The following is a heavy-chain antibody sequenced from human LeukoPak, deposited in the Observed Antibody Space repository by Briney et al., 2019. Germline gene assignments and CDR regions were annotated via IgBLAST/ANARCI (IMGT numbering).Heavy chain of an antibody. J-gene: IGHJ4*02. CDR2: INDNGRAT. CDR3: VNDVSGSYTFDY. CDR1: GFTFSSSA. D-gene: IGHD1-26*01. V-gene: IGHV3-64D*09. Sequence: GGSLRLSCSASGFTFSSSAMHWVRQAPGKGLEYVSGINDNGRATHYGDSLKGRFTISRDNSKNTLYLQMSSLTAEDTAVYYCVNDVSGSYTFDYWGQGTLVTVS.